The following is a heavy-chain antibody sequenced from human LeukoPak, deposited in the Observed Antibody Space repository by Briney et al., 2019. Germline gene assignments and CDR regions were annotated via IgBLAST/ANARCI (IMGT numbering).Heavy chain of an antibody. CDR1: GFTFSTYA. V-gene: IGHV3-30*04. J-gene: IGHJ4*02. D-gene: IGHD4-11*01. CDR2: ISDDGRHN. Sequence: PGGSLRLSCAASGFTFSTYAMNWVRQAPGKGLEWVAVISDDGRHNYYADSVKGRFTISRDNAKNSLYLQMNSLRAEDTAVYYCARVHDYSNGFDYWGQGTLVTVSS. CDR3: ARVHDYSNGFDY.